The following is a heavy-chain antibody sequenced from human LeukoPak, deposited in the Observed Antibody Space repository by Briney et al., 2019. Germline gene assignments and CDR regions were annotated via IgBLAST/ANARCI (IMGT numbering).Heavy chain of an antibody. CDR1: GGSFSGYY. V-gene: IGHV4-34*01. Sequence: SETLSLTCAVYGGSFSGYYWSWIRQPPGKGLEWIGEINHSGSTNYNPSLKSRVTISVDTSKNQFSLKLSSVTAADTAVYYCARASASNSGYGLRWFAPWGKGTLVTVSS. D-gene: IGHD5-12*01. CDR2: INHSGST. CDR3: ARASASNSGYGLRWFAP. J-gene: IGHJ5*02.